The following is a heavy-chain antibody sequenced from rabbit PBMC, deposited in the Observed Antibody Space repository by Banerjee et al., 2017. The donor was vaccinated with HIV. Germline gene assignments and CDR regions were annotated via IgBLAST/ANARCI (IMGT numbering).Heavy chain of an antibody. V-gene: IGHV1S45*01. Sequence: QQQLEESGGGLVKPGGTLTLTCKASGIDFSSYHWICWVRQAPGKGLEWIGCIYTGSSGTTVYASWVNGRFTISKTSSTTVDLKMTSLTAADTATYFCARSNTYYGMDLWGPGTLVTVS. CDR2: IYTGSSGTT. CDR1: GIDFSSYHW. J-gene: IGHJ6*01. CDR3: ARSNTYYGMDL.